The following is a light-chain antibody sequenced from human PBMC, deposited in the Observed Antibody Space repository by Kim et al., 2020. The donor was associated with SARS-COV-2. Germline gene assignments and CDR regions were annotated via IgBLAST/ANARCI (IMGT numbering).Light chain of an antibody. CDR2: FAS. CDR1: QNVRAN. Sequence: LCPQARAPLSCRARQNVRANLAWSQPTPGQAPRLLLYFASTRAAGVPVRFSGSGSGTEFTLTIRSLESEEFAMYYCKQNNNWPLTFGGGTTV. V-gene: IGKV3-15*01. J-gene: IGKJ4*01. CDR3: KQNNNWPLT.